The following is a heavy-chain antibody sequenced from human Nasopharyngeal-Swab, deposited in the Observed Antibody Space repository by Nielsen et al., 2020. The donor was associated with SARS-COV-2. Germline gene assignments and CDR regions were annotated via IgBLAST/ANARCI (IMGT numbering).Heavy chain of an antibody. CDR3: ARRDPVVVVAALGIRLYDSTKFDP. D-gene: IGHD2-15*01. CDR2: INHSGST. J-gene: IGHJ5*02. V-gene: IGHV4-34*01. Sequence: WIRQPRGKGLEWIGEINHSGSTNYNPSLKSRVTMSVDTSKNQFSLKLSSVTAADTAVYYCARRDPVVVVAALGIRLYDSTKFDPWGQGTLVTVSS.